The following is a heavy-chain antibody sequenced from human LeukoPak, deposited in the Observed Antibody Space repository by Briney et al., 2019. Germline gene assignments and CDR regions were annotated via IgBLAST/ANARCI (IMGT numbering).Heavy chain of an antibody. CDR2: ISYDGSNK. J-gene: IGHJ6*02. CDR3: ATFLEQLDAGYCYYGMDV. D-gene: IGHD6-6*01. CDR1: GFTFSSYA. Sequence: GGSLRLSCAASGFTFSSYAMHWVRQAPGKGLEWVAVISYDGSNKYYADSVKGRFTISRDNSKNTLYLQMNSLRAEDTAVYYCATFLEQLDAGYCYYGMDVWGQGTTVTVSS. V-gene: IGHV3-30-3*01.